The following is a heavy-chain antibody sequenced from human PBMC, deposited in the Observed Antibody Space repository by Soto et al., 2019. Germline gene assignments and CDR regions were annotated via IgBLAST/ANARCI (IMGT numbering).Heavy chain of an antibody. V-gene: IGHV4-59*01. CDR3: ARAVGGSSDGV. CDR1: GGCINSYY. D-gene: IGHD3-16*01. Sequence: PSETLSLTCTVSGGCINSYYWNWMRQPSGKTLEWIGYIYYSGSTHYNPSLQSRVTISVDTSKNQFSLKLTSVTAADTGVYYCARAVGGSSDGVWGQGIMVTGSS. CDR2: IYYSGST. J-gene: IGHJ3*01.